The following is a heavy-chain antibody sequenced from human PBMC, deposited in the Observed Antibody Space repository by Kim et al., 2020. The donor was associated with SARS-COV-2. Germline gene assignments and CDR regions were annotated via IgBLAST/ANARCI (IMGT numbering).Heavy chain of an antibody. D-gene: IGHD2-15*01. V-gene: IGHV3-30*04. Sequence: GGSLRLSCAASGFTFSSYAMHWVRQAPGKGLEWVAVISYDGSNKYYADSVKGRFTISRDNSKNTLYLQMNSLRAEDTAVYYCARDPAEYCSGGSCYNHYYYYGMDVWGQGTTVTVSS. CDR3: ARDPAEYCSGGSCYNHYYYYGMDV. CDR1: GFTFSSYA. J-gene: IGHJ6*02. CDR2: ISYDGSNK.